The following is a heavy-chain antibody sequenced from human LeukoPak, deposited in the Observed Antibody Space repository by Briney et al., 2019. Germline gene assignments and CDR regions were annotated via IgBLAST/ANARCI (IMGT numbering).Heavy chain of an antibody. V-gene: IGHV3-30*02. D-gene: IGHD3-22*01. CDR1: GFTFSSYG. CDR2: IRYDGSNK. CDR3: ARSHYYDGSVTHAFDI. J-gene: IGHJ3*02. Sequence: HPGGSLRLSCAASGFTFSSYGMHWVRQAPGKGLEWVAFIRYDGSNKYYADSVKGRFTISRDNSKNTLYLQMNSLRAEDTAVYYCARSHYYDGSVTHAFDIWGQGTMVTVSS.